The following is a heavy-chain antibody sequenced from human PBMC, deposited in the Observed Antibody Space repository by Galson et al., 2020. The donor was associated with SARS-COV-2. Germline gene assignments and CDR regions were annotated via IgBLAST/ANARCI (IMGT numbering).Heavy chain of an antibody. CDR2: ISYDGSNK. V-gene: IGHV3-30*04. Sequence: TGGSLRLSCAASGFTFSSYAMHWVRQAAGKGLEWVAVISYDGSNKNYADSVKGRFTISRDNSENTLYLHMNSLRAEDTAVYYCARDKYTSSWRGGYYYYYGMDVWGQGTTVTVSS. D-gene: IGHD6-13*01. CDR3: ARDKYTSSWRGGYYYYYGMDV. J-gene: IGHJ6*02. CDR1: GFTFSSYA.